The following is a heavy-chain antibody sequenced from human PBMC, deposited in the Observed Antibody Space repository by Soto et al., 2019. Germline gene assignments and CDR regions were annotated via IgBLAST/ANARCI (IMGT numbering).Heavy chain of an antibody. J-gene: IGHJ3*02. CDR3: ARENSREAYAFDI. Sequence: QLQLLESGSGLVKPSQTLSLTCAVSGGSISSGDYSWSWIRQPPGKGLEWIGYIYHSGSTYYNPSLKSRVTISVDRSKSQFSLKLSSVTAADTAVYYCARENSREAYAFDIWGQGTMVTVSS. V-gene: IGHV4-30-2*01. D-gene: IGHD3-22*01. CDR1: GGSISSGDYS. CDR2: IYHSGST.